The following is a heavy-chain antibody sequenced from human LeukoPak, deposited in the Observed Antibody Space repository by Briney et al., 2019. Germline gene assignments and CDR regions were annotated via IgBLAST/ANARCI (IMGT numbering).Heavy chain of an antibody. CDR2: IYYSGST. V-gene: IGHV4-59*01. CDR1: GGSISNKY. D-gene: IGHD3-22*01. CDR3: ARGFQSGYYAPYYFDY. Sequence: SETLSLTCTVSGGSISNKYWSWIRQPPGKGLEWIGYIYYSGSTNYNPSLKSRVTILVDTSKNQFSLKLSSVTAADTAVYFCARGFQSGYYAPYYFDYWGQGTLVTVSS. J-gene: IGHJ4*02.